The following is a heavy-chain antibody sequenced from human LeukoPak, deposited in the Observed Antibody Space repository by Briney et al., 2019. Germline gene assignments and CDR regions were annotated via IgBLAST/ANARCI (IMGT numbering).Heavy chain of an antibody. CDR2: IYYSGST. V-gene: IGHV4-39*01. CDR3: ASPPQQEVVPAISPYFYYYMDV. CDR1: GGSISSSSYY. D-gene: IGHD2-2*01. J-gene: IGHJ6*03. Sequence: SETLSLTCTVSGGSISSSSYYWGWIRQPPGKGLEWIGSIYYSGSTYYNPSLKSRVTISVDTSKNQFSLKLSSVTAADTAVYYCASPPQQEVVPAISPYFYYYMDVWGNGTTVTVFS.